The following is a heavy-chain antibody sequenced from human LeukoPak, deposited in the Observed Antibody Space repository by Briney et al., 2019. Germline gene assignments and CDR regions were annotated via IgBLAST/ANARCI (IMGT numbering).Heavy chain of an antibody. CDR3: ASESRIPTTVTTGYFDY. V-gene: IGHV1-69*05. D-gene: IGHD4-17*01. Sequence: ASVKVSCKASGGTFSSYAISWVRQAPGQGLEWMGRIIPIFGTANYAQKFQGRVTITTDESTSTAYMELSSLRSEDTAVYYCASESRIPTTVTTGYFDYWGQGTLVTVSS. CDR2: IIPIFGTA. CDR1: GGTFSSYA. J-gene: IGHJ4*02.